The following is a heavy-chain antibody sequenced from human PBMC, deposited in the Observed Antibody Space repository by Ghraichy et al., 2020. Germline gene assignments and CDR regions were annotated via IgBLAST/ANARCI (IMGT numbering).Heavy chain of an antibody. Sequence: SQTLSLTCAVYGGSFSGYYWSWIRQPPGKGLEWIGEINHSGSTNYNPSLKSRVTISVDTSKNQFSLKLSSVTAADTAVYYCARGWKRSYWYFDLWGRGTLVTVSS. CDR1: GGSFSGYY. J-gene: IGHJ2*01. CDR3: ARGWKRSYWYFDL. V-gene: IGHV4-34*01. CDR2: INHSGST. D-gene: IGHD1-1*01.